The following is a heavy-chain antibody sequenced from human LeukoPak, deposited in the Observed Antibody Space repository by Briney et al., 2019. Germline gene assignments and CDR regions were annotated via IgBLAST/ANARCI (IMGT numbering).Heavy chain of an antibody. Sequence: SETLSLTCAVYGGSFSGYYWSWIRHPPGKGLEWIGEINHSGSTNYNPSLKSRVTISVDTSKNQFSLKLSSVTAADTAVYYCARGRGSSSWYSDYWGQGTLVTVSS. CDR3: ARGRGSSSWYSDY. CDR2: INHSGST. D-gene: IGHD6-13*01. V-gene: IGHV4-34*01. CDR1: GGSFSGYY. J-gene: IGHJ4*02.